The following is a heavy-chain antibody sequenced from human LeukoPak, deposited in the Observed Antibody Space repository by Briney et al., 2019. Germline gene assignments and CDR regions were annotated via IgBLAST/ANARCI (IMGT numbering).Heavy chain of an antibody. D-gene: IGHD5-12*01. CDR2: ISGSGGST. Sequence: GGSLRLSCAASGFTFSSYAVSWVRQAPGKGLEWVSAISGSGGSTYYADSVKGRFTISRDNSKNTLYLQMNSLRAEDTAVYYCAKLEWLRFAPFDYWGQGTLVTVSS. J-gene: IGHJ4*02. V-gene: IGHV3-23*01. CDR1: GFTFSSYA. CDR3: AKLEWLRFAPFDY.